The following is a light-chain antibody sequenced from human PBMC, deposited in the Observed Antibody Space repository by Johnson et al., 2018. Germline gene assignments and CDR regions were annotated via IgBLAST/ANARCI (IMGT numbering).Light chain of an antibody. J-gene: IGLJ1*01. CDR2: ENN. CDR1: SSNIGNNY. V-gene: IGLV1-51*02. Sequence: QSVLTQPPSVSAAPGQKVTISCSGSSSNIGNNYVSWYQQLPGTAPKLLIYENNKRPSGIPDRFSGSKSRTSATLGITGLQTGDEADYYCGTWDSSPSAGNVFGTGTKVTVL. CDR3: GTWDSSPSAGNV.